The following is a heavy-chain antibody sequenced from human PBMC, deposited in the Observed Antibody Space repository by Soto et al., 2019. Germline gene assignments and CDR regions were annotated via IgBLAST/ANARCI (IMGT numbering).Heavy chain of an antibody. CDR3: ARAVNSGWYVHYGMDV. CDR1: GFTFSSYS. D-gene: IGHD6-19*01. CDR2: ISSSSSYI. Sequence: PGGSLRLSCAASGFTFSSYSMNWVRQAPGKGLEWVSSISSSSSYIYYADSVKGRFTISRDNAKNSLYLQMNSLRAEDTAVYYCARAVNSGWYVHYGMDVWGQGTTVTVSS. V-gene: IGHV3-21*01. J-gene: IGHJ6*02.